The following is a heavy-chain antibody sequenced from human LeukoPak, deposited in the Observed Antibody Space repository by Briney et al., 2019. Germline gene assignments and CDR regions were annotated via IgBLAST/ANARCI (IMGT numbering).Heavy chain of an antibody. V-gene: IGHV4-38-2*01. CDR1: GYSTSRGYS. CDR2: IYHSEST. D-gene: IGHD3-16*01. J-gene: IGHJ3*01. CDR3: ARFDHVWETHGMDAFDL. Sequence: PSETLSLTCGVSGYSTSRGYSWGWIRQPPGKGLEWIGNIYHSESTHYNPSLKSRVTISPDTPKNQFSLKLTSVTASDTAVYYCARFDHVWETHGMDAFDLWGQGTMVTVSS.